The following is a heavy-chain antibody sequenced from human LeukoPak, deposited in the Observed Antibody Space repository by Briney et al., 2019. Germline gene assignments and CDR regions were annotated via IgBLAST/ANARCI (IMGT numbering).Heavy chain of an antibody. J-gene: IGHJ2*01. CDR1: GFTFSSYS. CDR2: ISSSSSYI. Sequence: GGSLRLSCAASGFTFSSYSMNWVRQAPGKGLEWVSSISSSSSYIYYADSVKGRFTISRDNAKNSLYLQMNSLRAEDTAVYYCATASYYDILTGYYLFLGKWYFDLWGRGTLVTVSS. D-gene: IGHD3-9*01. CDR3: ATASYYDILTGYYLFLGKWYFDL. V-gene: IGHV3-21*01.